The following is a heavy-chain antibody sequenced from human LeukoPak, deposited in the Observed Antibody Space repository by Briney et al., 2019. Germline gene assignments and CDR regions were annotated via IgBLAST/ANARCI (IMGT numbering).Heavy chain of an antibody. CDR2: ISSSSSYI. CDR3: ARDLLGTVTTFHAFDI. V-gene: IGHV3-21*01. D-gene: IGHD4-17*01. J-gene: IGHJ3*02. Sequence: GGSLRLSCAASGFTFSSYSMNWVRQAPGKRLEWVSSISSSSSYIYYADSVKGRFTISRDNAKNSLYLQMNSLRAEDTAAYYCARDLLGTVTTFHAFDIWGQGTTVTVSS. CDR1: GFTFSSYS.